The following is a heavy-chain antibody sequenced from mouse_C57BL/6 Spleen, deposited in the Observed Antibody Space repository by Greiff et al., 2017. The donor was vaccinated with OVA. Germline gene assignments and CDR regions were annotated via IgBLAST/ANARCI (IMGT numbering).Heavy chain of an antibody. CDR2: INPNNGGT. J-gene: IGHJ3*01. CDR3: AIYGYTWFAY. Sequence: EVQLQQSGPELVKPGASVKISCKASGYTFTDYYMNWVKQSHGKSLEWIGDINPNNGGTSYNQKFKGKATLTVDKSSSTAYMELRSLTSEDSAVYYCAIYGYTWFAYWGQGTLVTVSA. V-gene: IGHV1-26*01. D-gene: IGHD2-2*01. CDR1: GYTFTDYY.